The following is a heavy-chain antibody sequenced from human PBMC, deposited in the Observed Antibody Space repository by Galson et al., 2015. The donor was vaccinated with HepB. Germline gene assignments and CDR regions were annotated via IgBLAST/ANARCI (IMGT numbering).Heavy chain of an antibody. CDR1: GFSLITNSMC. V-gene: IGHV2-70*17. CDR2: IDWDDDK. D-gene: IGHD2-2*01. CDR3: ARDFLSSNRSSFGP. Sequence: PALVKPTQTLTLTCTFSGFSLITNSMCVSWIRQPPGKALEWLARIDWDDDKFYNTSLKTRLTISKGTSENQVVLTMTNMDPVDTATYYCARDFLSSNRSSFGPWGPGTLVTVSS. J-gene: IGHJ5*02.